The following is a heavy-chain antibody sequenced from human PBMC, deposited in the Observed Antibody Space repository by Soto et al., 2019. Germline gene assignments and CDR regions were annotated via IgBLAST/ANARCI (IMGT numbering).Heavy chain of an antibody. CDR1: GYTFSNYG. Sequence: ASVKVSCKASGYTFSNYGISWVRQAPGQGLEWMGWISGYNGNTNYAQKLQGRVTMTTDTSTSTAYMELRSLRSDDTAVYYCARDRYIVVVVAASRYYYYYYGMDVWGQGTTVTVSS. V-gene: IGHV1-18*01. D-gene: IGHD2-15*01. J-gene: IGHJ6*02. CDR3: ARDRYIVVVVAASRYYYYYYGMDV. CDR2: ISGYNGNT.